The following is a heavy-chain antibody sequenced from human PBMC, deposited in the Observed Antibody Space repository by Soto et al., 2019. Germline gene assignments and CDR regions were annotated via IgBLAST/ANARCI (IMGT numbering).Heavy chain of an antibody. Sequence: QITLNESGPTVVKPTETLTLTCTFSGFSLTTSGVGVGWVRQSPGKAPEWLAFIYWDDDKRYSTSLKSRLTITKDTSKTPVVLTMANVDPADTATYYCAHRVLRAVFGLVTTTAIYFDFWGQGTPVVVSS. J-gene: IGHJ4*02. CDR2: IYWDDDK. CDR3: AHRVLRAVFGLVTTTAIYFDF. V-gene: IGHV2-5*02. D-gene: IGHD3-3*01. CDR1: GFSLTTSGVG.